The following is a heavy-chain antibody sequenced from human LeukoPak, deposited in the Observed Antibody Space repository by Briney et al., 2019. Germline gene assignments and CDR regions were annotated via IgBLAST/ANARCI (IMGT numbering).Heavy chain of an antibody. D-gene: IGHD6-13*01. J-gene: IGHJ4*02. CDR2: IKQDGSEK. CDR3: AKTGGIAAAH. CDR1: GFTFSSFW. Sequence: PGGSLRLSCAASGFTFSSFWMTWVRQAPGKGLEWVANIKQDGSEKYYVDSVKGRFTISRDNSKNTLYLQMNSLRAEDTALYYCAKTGGIAAAHWGQGTLVTVSS. V-gene: IGHV3-7*03.